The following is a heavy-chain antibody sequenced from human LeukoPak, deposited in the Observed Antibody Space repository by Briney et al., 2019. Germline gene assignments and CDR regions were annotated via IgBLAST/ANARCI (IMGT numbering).Heavy chain of an antibody. D-gene: IGHD5-18*01. J-gene: IGHJ4*02. CDR2: IYSGGST. V-gene: IGHV3-66*01. Sequence: GGSLRLSCAASGFTVSSNYMSWVRQAPGKGLEWVSVIYSGGSTYYADSVKGRFIISRDNSKSTLYLQMNSLRAEDTAVYYCARDGGYSYGLDYWGQGTLVTVSS. CDR3: ARDGGYSYGLDY. CDR1: GFTVSSNY.